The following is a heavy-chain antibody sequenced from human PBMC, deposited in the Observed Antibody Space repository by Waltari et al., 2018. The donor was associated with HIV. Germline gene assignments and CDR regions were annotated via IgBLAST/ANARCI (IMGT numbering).Heavy chain of an antibody. CDR3: ARARVTMRDAFDI. V-gene: IGHV3-33*01. Sequence: QVQLVESGGGVVLPGRSLRLSCAASGFTFSSYGMHWVRQAPGKGLEWVAVIWYDGSNKYYADSVKGRFTISRDNSKNTLYLQMNSLRAEDTAVYYCARARVTMRDAFDIWGQGTMVTVSS. CDR1: GFTFSSYG. CDR2: IWYDGSNK. J-gene: IGHJ3*02. D-gene: IGHD3-22*01.